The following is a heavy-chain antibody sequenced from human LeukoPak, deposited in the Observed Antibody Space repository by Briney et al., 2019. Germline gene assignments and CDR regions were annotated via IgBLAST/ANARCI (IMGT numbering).Heavy chain of an antibody. CDR1: GGSFSGYY. V-gene: IGHV4-34*01. Sequence: PSETLSLTCAVYGGSFSGYYWSWIRQPPGKGLEWIGEINHSGSTYYNPSLKSRVTISVDTSKNQFSLKLSSVTAADTAVYYCARDLSANDYYGSGRVKTNAFDIWGQGTMVTVSS. D-gene: IGHD3-10*01. CDR2: INHSGST. J-gene: IGHJ3*02. CDR3: ARDLSANDYYGSGRVKTNAFDI.